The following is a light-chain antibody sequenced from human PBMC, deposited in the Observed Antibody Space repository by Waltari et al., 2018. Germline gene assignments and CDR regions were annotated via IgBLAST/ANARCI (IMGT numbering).Light chain of an antibody. CDR2: LTS. V-gene: IGKV3-20*01. Sequence: EIVLTQSPGTLSLSPGARAPPHCRASQSVSSAFVAWYQQKPCQAPRLLIYLTSNRATGIPDRFSGSGSGTDFTLTISRLEPEDFAMYYCHQYGASPLTFGGGTKVEIK. CDR3: HQYGASPLT. CDR1: QSVSSAF. J-gene: IGKJ4*01.